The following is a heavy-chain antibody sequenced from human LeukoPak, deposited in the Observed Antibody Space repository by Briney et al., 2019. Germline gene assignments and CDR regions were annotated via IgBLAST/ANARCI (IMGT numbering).Heavy chain of an antibody. Sequence: PGGSLRLSCAASGFTFSRYWMSWVRQAPGKGLEWVATIKEDGSDKFYVGSVKGRFTISRDNAKKSLDLNMNSLRAEDAAVYYCVTFWGSKESDWLRDGMDVWGQGTTVTVSS. CDR2: IKEDGSDK. V-gene: IGHV3-7*01. CDR1: GFTFSRYW. D-gene: IGHD2-21*02. CDR3: VTFWGSKESDWLRDGMDV. J-gene: IGHJ6*02.